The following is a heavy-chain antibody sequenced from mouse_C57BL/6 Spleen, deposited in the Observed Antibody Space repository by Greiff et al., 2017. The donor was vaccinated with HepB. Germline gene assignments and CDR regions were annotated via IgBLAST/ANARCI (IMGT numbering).Heavy chain of an antibody. Sequence: EVKLQESGPELVKPGASVKISCKASGYSFTDYNMNWVKQSNGKSLEWIGVINPNYGTTSYNQKFKGKATLTVDQSSSTAYMQLNSLTSEDSAVYYCARSSDYHDDYWYFDVWGTGTTVTVSS. CDR1: GYSFTDYN. CDR3: ARSSDYHDDYWYFDV. D-gene: IGHD2-4*01. CDR2: INPNYGTT. V-gene: IGHV1-39*01. J-gene: IGHJ1*03.